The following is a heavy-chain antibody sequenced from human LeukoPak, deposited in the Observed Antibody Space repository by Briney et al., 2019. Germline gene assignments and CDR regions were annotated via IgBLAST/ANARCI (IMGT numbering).Heavy chain of an antibody. CDR3: ARTRRDGYNYEVDYFDY. V-gene: IGHV1-18*01. CDR2: ISAYNGYT. CDR1: GYTFTSYG. D-gene: IGHD5-24*01. J-gene: IGHJ4*02. Sequence: GASVKVSCKASGYTFTSYGISWVRQAPGQGLEWMGWISAYNGYTNYAQKLQGRVTMTTDTSTSTAYMELRSLRSDDTAVYYCARTRRDGYNYEVDYFDYWGQGTLVTVSS.